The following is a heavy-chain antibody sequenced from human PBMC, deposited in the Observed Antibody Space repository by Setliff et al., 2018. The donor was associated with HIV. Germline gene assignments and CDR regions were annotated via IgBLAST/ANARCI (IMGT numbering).Heavy chain of an antibody. V-gene: IGHV4-39*07. CDR3: ARRIYGNNPYFDY. CDR2: IYYSGSA. D-gene: IGHD4-17*01. CDR1: RDSIRNGAYY. J-gene: IGHJ4*02. Sequence: SETLSLTCTVSRDSIRNGAYYWGWIRQPPGKGLEWIGSIYYSGSAYYNPSLKSRVTISVDTSKNQFSLKLISVTAADTAIYYCARRIYGNNPYFDYWSQGTLVTVSS.